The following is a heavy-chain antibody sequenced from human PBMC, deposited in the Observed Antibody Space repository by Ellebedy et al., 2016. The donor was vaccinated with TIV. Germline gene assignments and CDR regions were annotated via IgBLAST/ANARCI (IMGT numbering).Heavy chain of an antibody. J-gene: IGHJ4*02. V-gene: IGHV1-69*13. CDR1: GGTFSTYA. CDR2: ITGMFGTT. D-gene: IGHD3-22*01. CDR3: ARSHHYYDNSGYPD. Sequence: SVKVSCKASGGTFSTYAISSVRQAPGQGLDWMGGITGMFGTTNYAQKFQGRVTITADEFTSKAYMELGSLRSDDTAVYYCARSHHYYDNSGYPDWGQGTLVTVSS.